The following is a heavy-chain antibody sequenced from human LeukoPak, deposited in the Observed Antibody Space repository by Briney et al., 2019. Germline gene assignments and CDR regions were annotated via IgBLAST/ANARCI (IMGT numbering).Heavy chain of an antibody. J-gene: IGHJ4*02. CDR2: INSDGSST. V-gene: IGHV3-74*01. CDR1: GFTFSSYW. D-gene: IGHD3-22*01. Sequence: AGGSLRLSFAASGFTFSSYWMHWVRQAPGKGLVWVSRINSDGSSTSYADSVKGRFTISRDNAKNTLYLQMNSLRAEDTAVYFCAKDSTYYYDSSGFFYFDYRGQGTLVTDSS. CDR3: AKDSTYYYDSSGFFYFDY.